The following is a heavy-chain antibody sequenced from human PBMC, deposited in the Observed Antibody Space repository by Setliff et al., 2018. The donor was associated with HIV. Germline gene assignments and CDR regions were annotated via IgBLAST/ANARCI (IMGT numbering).Heavy chain of an antibody. Sequence: PSETLSLTCSVSGGSIDNNKYYWTWVRQAPGKGLEWIGEIYHSEYTNYNPSLKSRVSMSVDKSKNQFSVKLTSVTAADTAMYYCASRIYYYDESRVLREEGFVPWGQGTLVTVSS. D-gene: IGHD3-22*01. CDR3: ASRIYYYDESRVLREEGFVP. CDR2: IYHSEYT. CDR1: GGSIDNNKYY. J-gene: IGHJ5*02. V-gene: IGHV4-4*02.